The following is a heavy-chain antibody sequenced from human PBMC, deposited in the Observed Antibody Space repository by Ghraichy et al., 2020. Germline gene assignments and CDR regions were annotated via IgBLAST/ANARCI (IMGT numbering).Heavy chain of an antibody. CDR3: ARGEMATVY. CDR2: IKSDGSST. Sequence: GSLNISCAASGFTFSSYWMHWVRQAPGKGLVWVSRIKSDGSSTGYADSVKGRFTISRDNAKNTLYLQMNSLRAEDTAVYYCARGEMATVYWGQGTLVTVSS. J-gene: IGHJ4*02. D-gene: IGHD5-24*01. CDR1: GFTFSSYW. V-gene: IGHV3-74*01.